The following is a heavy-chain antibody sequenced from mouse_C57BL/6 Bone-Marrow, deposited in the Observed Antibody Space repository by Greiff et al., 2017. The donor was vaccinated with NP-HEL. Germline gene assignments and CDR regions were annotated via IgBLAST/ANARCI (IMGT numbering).Heavy chain of an antibody. Sequence: EVQGVESGGGLVQPGGSLKLSCAASGFTFSDYYMYWVRQTPEKRLEWVAYISNGGGSTYYPDTVKGRFTISRDNAKNTLYLQMSRLKAEDTAMYYCARPMDYGSSYDAMDYWGQGTSVTVSS. CDR3: ARPMDYGSSYDAMDY. CDR1: GFTFSDYY. V-gene: IGHV5-12*01. CDR2: ISNGGGST. D-gene: IGHD1-1*01. J-gene: IGHJ4*01.